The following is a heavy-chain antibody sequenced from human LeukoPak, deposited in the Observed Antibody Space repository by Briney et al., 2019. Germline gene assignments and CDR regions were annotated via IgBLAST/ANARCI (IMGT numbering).Heavy chain of an antibody. Sequence: GGSLRLSCAASGFTFSGSAMHWVRQASGKGLEWVGRIRSKANSYATAYAASVKGRFTISRDNSKNTAYLQMNSLKTEDTAVYYCTRLQTEYCSSTSCLTDFDYWGQGTLVTVSS. CDR3: TRLQTEYCSSTSCLTDFDY. J-gene: IGHJ4*02. CDR2: IRSKANSYAT. CDR1: GFTFSGSA. V-gene: IGHV3-73*01. D-gene: IGHD2-2*01.